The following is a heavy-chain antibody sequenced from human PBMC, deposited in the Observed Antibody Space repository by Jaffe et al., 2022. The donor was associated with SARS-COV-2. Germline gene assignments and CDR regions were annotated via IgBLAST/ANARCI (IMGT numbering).Heavy chain of an antibody. D-gene: IGHD1-26*01. CDR2: IIPILNIE. CDR1: GGTFSSHT. V-gene: IGHV1-69*02. Sequence: QVQLVQSGAEVKKPGSSVRVSCKASGGTFSSHTINWVRQAPGQGLEWMGRIIPILNIEEYAQKLQGRVTITADKSTSTAYMELSSLTSEDTAVYYCARGNTAGATPYYYYSVDVWGQGTTVTVSS. J-gene: IGHJ6*02. CDR3: ARGNTAGATPYYYYSVDV.